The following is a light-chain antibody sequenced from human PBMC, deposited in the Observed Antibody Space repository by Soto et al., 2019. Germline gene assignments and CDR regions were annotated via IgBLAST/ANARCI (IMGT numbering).Light chain of an antibody. Sequence: IVMTQSPTILSVSPWERATLSCRASQSVSSNLAWYQQKPGQPPRLLMYGVYTRAPGIPDRFTGSGSGTDFTLTISRLEPEDFAVYYCQQYGSSPLTFGGGTKVDIK. CDR2: GVY. V-gene: IGKV3-20*01. J-gene: IGKJ4*01. CDR3: QQYGSSPLT. CDR1: QSVSSN.